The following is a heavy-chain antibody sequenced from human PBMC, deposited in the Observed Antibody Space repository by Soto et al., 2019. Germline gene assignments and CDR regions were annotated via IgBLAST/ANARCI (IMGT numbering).Heavy chain of an antibody. CDR2: IFSNDEK. J-gene: IGHJ6*03. Sequence: QVTLKESGPVLVKPTETLTLTCTVSGFSLSNARMGVSWIRQPPGKALEWLAHIFSNDEKSYSTSLKSRLTISKDTSKSQVVLTMTNMNPGDTATYYCARIKDFNDSYYYMDVWGKGTTVTVSS. CDR3: ARIKDFNDSYYYMDV. V-gene: IGHV2-26*01. CDR1: GFSLSNARMG.